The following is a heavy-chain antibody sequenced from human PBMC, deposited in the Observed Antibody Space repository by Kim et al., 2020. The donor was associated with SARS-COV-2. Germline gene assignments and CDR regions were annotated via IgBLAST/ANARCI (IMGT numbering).Heavy chain of an antibody. CDR2: ISSSSSYI. J-gene: IGHJ6*02. CDR3: ARDRIFSSWYGDYYYGMDV. CDR1: GFTFSSYS. V-gene: IGHV3-21*01. Sequence: GGSLRLSCAASGFTFSSYSMNWVRQAPGKGLEWVSSISSSSSYIYYADSVKGRFTISRDNAKNSLYLQMNSLRAEDTAVYYCARDRIFSSWYGDYYYGMDVWGQGTTVTVYS. D-gene: IGHD6-13*01.